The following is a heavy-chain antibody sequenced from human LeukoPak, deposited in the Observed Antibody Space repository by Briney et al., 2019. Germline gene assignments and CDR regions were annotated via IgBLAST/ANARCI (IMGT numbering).Heavy chain of an antibody. V-gene: IGHV3-23*01. CDR2: ISDSGSST. D-gene: IGHD2-8*01. J-gene: IGHJ4*02. CDR1: GLTFSSYA. Sequence: GGSLRLSCAASGLTFSSYAMSWVRQAPGKGLELVSAISDSGSSTYYADSVKGRFTISRDNSKNTLYLQMNSLRTEDTAVYYCAGKSPGWSMAFDHWGQGTLVTVSS. CDR3: AGKSPGWSMAFDH.